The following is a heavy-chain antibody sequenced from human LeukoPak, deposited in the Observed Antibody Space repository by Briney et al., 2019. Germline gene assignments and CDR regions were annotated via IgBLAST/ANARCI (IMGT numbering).Heavy chain of an antibody. CDR3: ANRGDYAGR. J-gene: IGHJ4*02. CDR2: ISGNDDGT. V-gene: IGHV3-23*01. D-gene: IGHD4-17*01. CDR1: GFTFSTCG. Sequence: GSLRLSCTASGFTFSTCGMTWVRQAPGKGLEWVSSISGNDDGTYYADSVKGRFTISRDNSKNTLYLQMNSLRAEDTAVYYCANRGDYAGRWGQGTLVTVSS.